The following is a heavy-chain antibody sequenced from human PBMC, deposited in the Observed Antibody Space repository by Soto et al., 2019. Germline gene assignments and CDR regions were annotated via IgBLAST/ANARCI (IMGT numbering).Heavy chain of an antibody. CDR1: GFTFSTSA. D-gene: IGHD4-17*01. CDR3: ATATKTTVTTAFDP. J-gene: IGHJ5*02. V-gene: IGHV3-23*01. CDR2: ISGSGGST. Sequence: GGSLRLSCAVSGFTFSTSAMSWVRQAPGKGLEWVSPISGSGGSTYYADSVKGRFTISRDNSKDTLYLQMNSLRAEDTAVYYCATATKTTVTTAFDPWGQGTLVTVSS.